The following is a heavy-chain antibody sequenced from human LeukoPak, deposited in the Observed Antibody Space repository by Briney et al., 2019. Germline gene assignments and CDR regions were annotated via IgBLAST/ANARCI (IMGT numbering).Heavy chain of an antibody. D-gene: IGHD3-22*01. J-gene: IGHJ4*02. CDR1: GFTVSSNY. CDR3: ASGYYYDSSRYRDDY. CDR2: IYSGGST. Sequence: GGSLRLSCAASGFTVSSNYMSWVRQAPGKGLEWVSVIYSGGSTYYADSVKGRFTISRDNAKNSLYLQMNSLRAEDTAVYYCASGYYYDSSRYRDDYWGQGTLVTVSS. V-gene: IGHV3-66*01.